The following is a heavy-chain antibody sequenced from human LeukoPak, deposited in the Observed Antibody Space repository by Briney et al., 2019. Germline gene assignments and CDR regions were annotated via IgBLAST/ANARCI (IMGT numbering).Heavy chain of an antibody. CDR2: IRYDGSKK. D-gene: IGHD3-10*02. Sequence: GGSLRLSCAASGLTFSNYGVHWVRQAPGKGLEWVAFIRYDGSKKYYTDSVKGRFTISRDNSKNTLYLQMNSLSAEDTAFYYCAKEELRRITMWGYMDVWGKGTTVTISS. J-gene: IGHJ6*03. V-gene: IGHV3-30*02. CDR1: GLTFSNYG. CDR3: AKEELRRITMWGYMDV.